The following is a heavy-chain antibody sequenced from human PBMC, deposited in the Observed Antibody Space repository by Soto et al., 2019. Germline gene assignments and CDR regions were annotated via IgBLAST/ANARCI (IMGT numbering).Heavy chain of an antibody. CDR1: GGSFSGYY. CDR3: AREIGYYADY. CDR2: INHSGST. V-gene: IGHV4-34*01. J-gene: IGHJ4*02. Sequence: SETLSLTCAVYGGSFSGYYWSWIRQPPGKGLEWIGEINHSGSTNYNPSLKSRVTISVDTSKDQFSLKLSSVTAADTAVYYCAREIGYYADYWGQGTLVTVSS. D-gene: IGHD3-10*01.